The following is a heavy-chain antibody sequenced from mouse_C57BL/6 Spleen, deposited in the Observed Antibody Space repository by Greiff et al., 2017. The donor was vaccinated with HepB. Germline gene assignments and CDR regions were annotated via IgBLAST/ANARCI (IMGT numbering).Heavy chain of an antibody. CDR2: ISNGGGST. CDR3: ARGGDYYGSSPWFAY. J-gene: IGHJ3*01. V-gene: IGHV5-12*01. CDR1: GFTFSDYY. D-gene: IGHD1-1*01. Sequence: EVKLVESGGGLVQPGGSLKLSCAASGFTFSDYYMYWVRQTPEQRLEWVAYISNGGGSTYYPATVKGRFTISRDNSKNTLYLQMSRLKSEDTALYYCARGGDYYGSSPWFAYWGQGTLVTVSA.